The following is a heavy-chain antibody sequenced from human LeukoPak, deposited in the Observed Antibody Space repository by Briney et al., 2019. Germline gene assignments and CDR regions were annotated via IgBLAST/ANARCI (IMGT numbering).Heavy chain of an antibody. J-gene: IGHJ6*02. CDR3: AKGRVGANGYYYYGMDV. CDR1: GFTFSSYG. V-gene: IGHV3-33*06. Sequence: GGSLRLSCAASGFTFSSYGMHWVRQAPGKGLECVAVIWYDGGNKYYADSVKGRFTISRDNSRNTLYLQMNSPRAEDTAIYYCAKGRVGANGYYYYGMDVWGQGTTVTVSS. D-gene: IGHD1-26*01. CDR2: IWYDGGNK.